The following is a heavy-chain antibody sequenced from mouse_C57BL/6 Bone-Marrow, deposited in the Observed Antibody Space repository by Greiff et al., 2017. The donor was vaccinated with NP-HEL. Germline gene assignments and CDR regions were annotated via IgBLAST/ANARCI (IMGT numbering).Heavy chain of an antibody. CDR3: TTDSNYSYY. Sequence: EVQLQQSGAELVRPGASVKLSCTASGFNIKDDYMHWVKQRPEQGLEWIGWIDPENGDTEYASQFQGKATITTDTATNTAYLQLSSLTSEDTAVYYCTTDSNYSYYWGQGTTLTVSS. CDR1: GFNIKDDY. V-gene: IGHV14-4*01. J-gene: IGHJ2*01. CDR2: IDPENGDT. D-gene: IGHD2-5*01.